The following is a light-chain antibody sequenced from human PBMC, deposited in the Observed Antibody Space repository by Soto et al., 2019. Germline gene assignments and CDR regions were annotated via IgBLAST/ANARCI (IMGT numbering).Light chain of an antibody. V-gene: IGKV3-20*01. J-gene: IGKJ1*01. CDR3: QQYSDWPLT. Sequence: DIVLTQSPATLSVSPGERATLSCRASQSVTSNYLAWYQQKPGQAPRLLIYGVSSRATGVPDRFSGSGSGTDFTLTISRLEPEDFAVYYCQQYSDWPLTFGQGTKVEVK. CDR1: QSVTSNY. CDR2: GVS.